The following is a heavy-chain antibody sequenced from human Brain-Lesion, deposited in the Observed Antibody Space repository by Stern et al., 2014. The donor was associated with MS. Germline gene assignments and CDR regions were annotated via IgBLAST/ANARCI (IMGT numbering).Heavy chain of an antibody. D-gene: IGHD4-23*01. CDR1: GYTFTGYF. CDR3: ARVPGGVFGGMDV. V-gene: IGHV1-2*04. J-gene: IGHJ6*02. Sequence: QVQLVQSGAEVKKPGASVKVSCKASGYTFTGYFMHWVRQAPGQGLEWLGCTNPDSGDAKYAQKFQGWVTMTRDTSISTAYMELNSLRSDDTAVYYCARVPGGVFGGMDVWGQGTTVT. CDR2: TNPDSGDA.